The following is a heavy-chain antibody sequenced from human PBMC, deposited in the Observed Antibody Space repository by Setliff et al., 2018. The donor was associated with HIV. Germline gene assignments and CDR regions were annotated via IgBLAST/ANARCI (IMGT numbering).Heavy chain of an antibody. J-gene: IGHJ4*02. CDR1: GFTFRDAW. D-gene: IGHD3-10*01. V-gene: IGHV3-15*01. Sequence: LRLSCAASGFTFRDAWMSWVRQAPGKGLEWIGLIKNTGATQVAAPGKDRFTISRDVSKTTVYLQMSSLKTEDTALSFCAADNPSRGGGEFDYWGQGTQVT. CDR2: IKNTGAT. CDR3: AADNPSRGGGEFDY.